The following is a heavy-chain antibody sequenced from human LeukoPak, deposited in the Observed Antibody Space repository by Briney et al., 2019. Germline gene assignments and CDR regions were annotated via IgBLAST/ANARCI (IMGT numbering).Heavy chain of an antibody. CDR2: ISGSGGST. CDR1: GFTFSSYA. J-gene: IGHJ4*02. CDR3: AKDQYSNYGFWSPIDY. Sequence: GGSLRLSCAASGFTFSSYAMSWVRQAPGKGLEWVSAISGSGGSTYYADSVKGRFTISRDNSKNTLYLQMNSLRAEDTAVYYCAKDQYSNYGFWSPIDYWGQGTLVTVSS. V-gene: IGHV3-23*01. D-gene: IGHD4-11*01.